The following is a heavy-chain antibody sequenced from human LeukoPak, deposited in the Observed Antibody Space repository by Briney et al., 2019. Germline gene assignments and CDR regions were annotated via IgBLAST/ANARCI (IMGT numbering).Heavy chain of an antibody. CDR3: SRARITKQVVVNRIDY. CDR2: ISYDGSKK. D-gene: IGHD3-22*01. CDR1: GFTFNNYA. Sequence: GGSLRLSCAASGFTFNNYAMHWVRQAPGKGLEWVAVISYDGSKKYYADSVKGRFTISRDNSTNTLFLQMDSLRTEDTAVYYCSRARITKQVVVNRIDYWGQGTLVTVSS. J-gene: IGHJ4*02. V-gene: IGHV3-30*01.